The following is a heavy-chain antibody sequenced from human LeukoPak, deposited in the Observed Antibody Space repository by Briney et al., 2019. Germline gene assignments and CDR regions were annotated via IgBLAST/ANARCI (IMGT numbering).Heavy chain of an antibody. CDR2: THYSGSG. J-gene: IGHJ2*01. D-gene: IGHD3-3*01. Sequence: SETLSLTCTVSGGSISSGSYYWPWIRQYPGKSLEWIGYTHYSGSGYNNPPLKSRVTISVDTSKSQFSLKLNSVTAADTAVYFCARAILTASGFVWHFDLWGRGTLVTVSS. CDR3: ARAILTASGFVWHFDL. V-gene: IGHV4-31*03. CDR1: GGSISSGSYY.